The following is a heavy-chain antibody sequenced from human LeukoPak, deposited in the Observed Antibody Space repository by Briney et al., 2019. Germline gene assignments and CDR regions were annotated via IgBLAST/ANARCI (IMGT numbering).Heavy chain of an antibody. Sequence: GGSLRLSCAASGFTFSDYYMSWIRQAPGKGLEWVSYISSSGTTIYYADSVKGRFTISRDNAKNSLYMQMNSLRAEDTAVYYCARRRDSGSLQHFDYWGQGTLVTVSS. V-gene: IGHV3-11*01. CDR3: ARRRDSGSLQHFDY. D-gene: IGHD1-26*01. CDR1: GFTFSDYY. CDR2: ISSSGTTI. J-gene: IGHJ4*02.